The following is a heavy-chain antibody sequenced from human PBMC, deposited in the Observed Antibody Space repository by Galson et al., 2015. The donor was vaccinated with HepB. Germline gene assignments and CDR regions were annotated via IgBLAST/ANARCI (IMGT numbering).Heavy chain of an antibody. J-gene: IGHJ5*02. V-gene: IGHV3-30*04. D-gene: IGHD3-22*01. CDR2: ISYDGSNK. CDR1: GFTFSSYA. CDR3: ASSGSAVYDSSGYYYWNNWFDP. Sequence: SLRLSCAASGFTFSSYAMHWVRQAPGKGLEWVAVISYDGSNKYYADPVKGRFTISRDNSKNTLYLQMNSLRAEDTAVYYCASSGSAVYDSSGYYYWNNWFDPWGQGTLVTVSS.